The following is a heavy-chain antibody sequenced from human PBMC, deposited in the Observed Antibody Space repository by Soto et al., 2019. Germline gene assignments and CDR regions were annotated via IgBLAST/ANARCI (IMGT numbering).Heavy chain of an antibody. V-gene: IGHV3-72*01. Sequence: EVQLVASGGDLVQPGGSLRLSCAASGFTFSDHYMEWVRQAPGKGLEWVGRTRNKVDSYTTEYAASVRGRFTISRDDSKTSLYLQMNSLKTEDTALYYCATGTVGAMDYWGQGTLVTVSS. CDR1: GFTFSDHY. CDR3: ATGTVGAMDY. J-gene: IGHJ4*02. D-gene: IGHD1-26*01. CDR2: TRNKVDSYTT.